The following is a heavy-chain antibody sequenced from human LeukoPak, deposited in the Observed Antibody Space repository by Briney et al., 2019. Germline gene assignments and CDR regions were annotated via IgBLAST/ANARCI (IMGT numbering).Heavy chain of an antibody. CDR1: GGSISSSSYS. CDR3: ARLDWGSGGSGSFDY. V-gene: IGHV4-39*01. D-gene: IGHD7-27*01. Sequence: PSETLSLTCTVSGGSISSSSYSWGWIRQPPGKGLEWTGSINHSGRTYYNPSLRSRVTISVDTSKNQFSLNLISVTAADSAVYYCARLDWGSGGSGSFDYWGQGTLVAVSS. J-gene: IGHJ4*02. CDR2: INHSGRT.